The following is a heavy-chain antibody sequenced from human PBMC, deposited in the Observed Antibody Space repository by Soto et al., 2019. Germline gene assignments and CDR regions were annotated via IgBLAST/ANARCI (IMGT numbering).Heavy chain of an antibody. D-gene: IGHD2-2*01. V-gene: IGHV1-69*04. CDR1: GGTFSSYT. Sequence: GASVKVSCKASGGTFSSYTISWVRQAPGQGLEWKGRIIPILGIANYAQKFQGRVTITADKSTSTAFMELSSLRSEDTAVYYCARDSTLGYCSSTSCYAGFGNWFDPWGQGTLVTVSS. CDR3: ARDSTLGYCSSTSCYAGFGNWFDP. CDR2: IIPILGIA. J-gene: IGHJ5*02.